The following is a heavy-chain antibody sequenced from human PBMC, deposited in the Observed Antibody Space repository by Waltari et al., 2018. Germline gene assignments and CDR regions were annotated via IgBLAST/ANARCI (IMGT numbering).Heavy chain of an antibody. Sequence: QVQLVQSGAEVKKPGASVKVSCKASGYTFTGYYMHWVRQAPGQGLEWMGRINPNSGGTNYAQKFQGRVTMTRDTSISTAYMELSRLRSDDTAVYYCARVGDYDFWSGPTTYWGQGTLVTVSS. V-gene: IGHV1-2*06. CDR1: GYTFTGYY. D-gene: IGHD3-3*01. J-gene: IGHJ4*02. CDR3: ARVGDYDFWSGPTTY. CDR2: INPNSGGT.